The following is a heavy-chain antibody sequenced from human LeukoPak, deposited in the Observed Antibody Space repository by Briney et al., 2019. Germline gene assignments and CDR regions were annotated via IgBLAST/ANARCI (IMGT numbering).Heavy chain of an antibody. Sequence: GRSLRLSCAASGFTFSSYAMHWVRQAPGKGLEWVAVISYDGSNKYYADSVKGRFTISRDNSKNTLYLQMNSLRAEDTAVYYCVRSPTTVSIPAWGQGTLVTVSS. CDR2: ISYDGSNK. CDR1: GFTFSSYA. V-gene: IGHV3-30*04. D-gene: IGHD4-17*01. J-gene: IGHJ5*02. CDR3: VRSPTTVSIPA.